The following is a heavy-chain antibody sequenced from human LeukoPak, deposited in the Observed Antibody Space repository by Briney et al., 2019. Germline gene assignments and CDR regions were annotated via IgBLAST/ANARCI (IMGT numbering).Heavy chain of an antibody. D-gene: IGHD2-2*02. Sequence: ASVKVSCKASGYTFTSYAMHWVRQAPGQRLEWMGWINAGNGNTKYSQKFQGRVTITRDTSASTAYMELSSLRSEDTAVYYCATVGVVVPAAIDYWGQGTLVTVSS. V-gene: IGHV1-3*01. CDR1: GYTFTSYA. J-gene: IGHJ4*02. CDR3: ATVGVVVPAAIDY. CDR2: INAGNGNT.